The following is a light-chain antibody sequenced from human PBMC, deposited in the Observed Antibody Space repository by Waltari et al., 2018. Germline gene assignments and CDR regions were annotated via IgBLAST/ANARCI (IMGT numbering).Light chain of an antibody. J-gene: IGLJ3*02. V-gene: IGLV2-14*01. CDR2: DVS. CDR1: TSDAGGHNS. CDR3: GSYTGSTTWV. Sequence: QSALTQPASVSGSPGQSITLSCTVATSDAGGHNSVSWYQQRPGKAPKLLIFDVSNRPSGVSNRFSGSKSGNTASLTISGLQAEDEAAYYCGSYTGSTTWVFGGGTKLTVL.